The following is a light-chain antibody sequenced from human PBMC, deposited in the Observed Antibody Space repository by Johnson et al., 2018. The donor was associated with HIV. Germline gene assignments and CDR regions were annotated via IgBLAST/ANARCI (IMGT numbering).Light chain of an antibody. CDR2: ENN. CDR1: SSNIWNNY. Sequence: QSILTQPPSVSAAPGQKVTISCSGSSSNIWNNYVSWYQQLPGTAPKLLIYENNKRPTGITDRFSGSKSGTSATLGISGLQTGDEADYYCGTWDNSLSAGVFGSGTKVTVL. V-gene: IGLV1-51*02. J-gene: IGLJ1*01. CDR3: GTWDNSLSAGV.